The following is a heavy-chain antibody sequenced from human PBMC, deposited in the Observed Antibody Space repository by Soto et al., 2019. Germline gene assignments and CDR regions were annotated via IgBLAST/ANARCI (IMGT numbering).Heavy chain of an antibody. CDR1: TFXSYA. CDR2: ISSNGGST. J-gene: IGHJ4*02. V-gene: IGHV3-64D*08. Sequence: TFXSYAMHWVRQAPGKGLEYVSAISSNGGSTYYADSVKGRFTISRDNSKNTLYLQMSSLRAEDTAVYYCVKDLTIRSGDYWGQGTLVTVSS. D-gene: IGHD4-17*01. CDR3: VKDLTIRSGDY.